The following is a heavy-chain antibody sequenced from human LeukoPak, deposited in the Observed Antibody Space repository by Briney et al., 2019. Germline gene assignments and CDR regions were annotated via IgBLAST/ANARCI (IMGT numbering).Heavy chain of an antibody. CDR1: GYTFTSYA. J-gene: IGHJ3*02. Sequence: ASVKVSCKASGYTFTSYAMHWVRQAPGQGLEWMGWINAGNGNTKYSQKFQGRVTITRDTSASTAYMELSSLRSEDTAVYYCARSYGDDDAFDIWGQGTMVTVSS. D-gene: IGHD4-17*01. CDR3: ARSYGDDDAFDI. V-gene: IGHV1-3*01. CDR2: INAGNGNT.